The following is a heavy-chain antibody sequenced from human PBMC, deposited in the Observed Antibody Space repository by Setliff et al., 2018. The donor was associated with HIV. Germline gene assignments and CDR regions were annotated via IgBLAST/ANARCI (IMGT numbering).Heavy chain of an antibody. CDR1: GYSISSGYY. Sequence: PSETLSLTCTVSGYSISSGYYWGWIRQPPGKGLEWIGSIYHSGITYYKSSLESRLTISVDTSKNQFSLKLNSVTAADTAVYFCARMSISASVYFDYWGQGSQVTVSS. CDR3: ARMSISASVYFDY. J-gene: IGHJ4*02. D-gene: IGHD6-25*01. CDR2: IYHSGIT. V-gene: IGHV4-38-2*02.